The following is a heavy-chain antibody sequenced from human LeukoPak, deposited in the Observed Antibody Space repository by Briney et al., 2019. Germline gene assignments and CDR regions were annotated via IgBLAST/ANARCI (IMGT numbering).Heavy chain of an antibody. CDR3: ARGGDSGYD. CDR2: INHSGST. CDR1: GGSFSGYY. J-gene: IGHJ4*02. D-gene: IGHD5-12*01. Sequence: SETLSLTCAVYGGSFSGYYWSWIRQPPGKGLEWIGEINHSGSTNYNPSLKSRVTISVDTSKNQFSLKLSSVTAADTAVYYCARGGDSGYDWGQGTLVTVSS. V-gene: IGHV4-34*01.